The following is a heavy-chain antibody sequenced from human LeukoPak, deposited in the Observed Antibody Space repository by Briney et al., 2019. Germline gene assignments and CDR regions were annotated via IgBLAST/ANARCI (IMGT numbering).Heavy chain of an antibody. D-gene: IGHD6-19*01. J-gene: IGHJ3*02. CDR3: ARLIAVAGRVFAFDI. CDR2: IYYSGST. V-gene: IGHV4-59*08. Sequence: SETLSLTCTASGGSISSYYWSWIRQPPGKGLEWIGYIYYSGSTNYNPSLKSRVTISVDTSKNQFSLKLSSVTAADTAVYYCARLIAVAGRVFAFDIWGQGTMVTVSS. CDR1: GGSISSYY.